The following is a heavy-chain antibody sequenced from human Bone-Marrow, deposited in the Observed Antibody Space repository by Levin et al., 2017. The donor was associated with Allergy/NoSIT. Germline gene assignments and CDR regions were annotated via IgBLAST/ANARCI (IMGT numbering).Heavy chain of an antibody. V-gene: IGHV5-51*01. CDR2: IYPGDFNT. CDR1: GYTFASYW. CDR3: AGFGRYGCRGGRCYTSFYYYGMDD. D-gene: IGHD2-15*01. J-gene: IGHJ6*02. Sequence: KVSCKGSGYTFASYWIGWVRQMPGKGLEWMGFIYPGDFNTAYNPSFQGQVTISADNSNSTAYLQWSSLRASDTAMYYCAGFGRYGCRGGRCYTSFYYYGMDDWGQGTTVTVS.